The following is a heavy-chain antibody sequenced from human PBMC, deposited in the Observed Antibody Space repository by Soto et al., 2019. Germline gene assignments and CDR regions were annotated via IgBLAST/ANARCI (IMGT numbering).Heavy chain of an antibody. Sequence: VGSLRRSCSASGCIFSTYAMNWVRQAPGKGLEWVSAISNSGGGTYYAESVRGRFTISRDNSINTLYLQMSSLRTEDTAVYYCAHPRGYGVFDAVDIWGQGTMVTVSS. CDR3: AHPRGYGVFDAVDI. V-gene: IGHV3-23*01. CDR1: GCIFSTYA. CDR2: ISNSGGGT. J-gene: IGHJ3*02. D-gene: IGHD4-17*01.